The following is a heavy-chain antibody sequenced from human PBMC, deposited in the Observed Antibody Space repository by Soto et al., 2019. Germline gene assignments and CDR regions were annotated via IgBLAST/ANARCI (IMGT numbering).Heavy chain of an antibody. D-gene: IGHD6-13*01. J-gene: IGHJ4*02. CDR3: ARDTSLAAAGIDY. V-gene: IGHV3-33*01. CDR2: IWYDGSNK. CDR1: GFTFSSYG. Sequence: GGSLRLSCAASGFTFSSYGMHWVRQAPGKGLEWVAVIWYDGSNKYYADSVKGRFTISRDNSKDTLYLQMNSLRAEDTAVYYCARDTSLAAAGIDYWGQGTLVTVSS.